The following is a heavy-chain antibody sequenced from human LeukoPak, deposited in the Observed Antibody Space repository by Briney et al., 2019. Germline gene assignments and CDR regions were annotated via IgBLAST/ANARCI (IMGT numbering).Heavy chain of an antibody. J-gene: IGHJ4*02. CDR3: ARDLPGSYYDSSGYAWGV. CDR2: IYTSGST. Sequence: SETLSLTCAVYGGSFSGYYWSWIRQPPGKGLEWIGRIYTSGSTNYNPSLKSRVTISVDTSKNQFSLKLSSVTAADTAVYYCARDLPGSYYDSSGYAWGVWGQGTLVTVSS. CDR1: GGSFSGYY. V-gene: IGHV4-4*08. D-gene: IGHD3-22*01.